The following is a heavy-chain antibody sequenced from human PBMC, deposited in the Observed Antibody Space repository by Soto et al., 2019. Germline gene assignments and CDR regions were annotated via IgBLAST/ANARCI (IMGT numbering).Heavy chain of an antibody. CDR3: ARAGGDNNWFDP. J-gene: IGHJ5*02. CDR1: GGSISSGDYY. D-gene: IGHD2-21*02. CDR2: IYYSGST. Sequence: QVQLQESGPGLVKPSQTLSLTCTVSGGSISSGDYYWSWIRQPPGKGLEWIGYIYYSGSTYYNPSLKRRXXTXVXRSKNQFSLKLSSVTAADTAVYYCARAGGDNNWFDPWGQGTLVTVSS. V-gene: IGHV4-30-4*01.